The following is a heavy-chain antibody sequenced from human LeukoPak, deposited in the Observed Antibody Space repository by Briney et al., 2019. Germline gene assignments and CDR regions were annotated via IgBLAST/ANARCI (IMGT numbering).Heavy chain of an antibody. CDR1: GFTSSSYA. V-gene: IGHV3-64*04. CDR3: ARGGYSGTYYFVY. Sequence: PGGSLRLSCSASGFTSSSYAMHWVRQAPGKGLEYVSAISSNGGSTYYADSVKGRFTISRDNSKSTLYLQMNSLTAEDTAVYYCARGGYSGTYYFVYWGQGTVVSVSS. CDR2: ISSNGGST. D-gene: IGHD1-26*01. J-gene: IGHJ4*02.